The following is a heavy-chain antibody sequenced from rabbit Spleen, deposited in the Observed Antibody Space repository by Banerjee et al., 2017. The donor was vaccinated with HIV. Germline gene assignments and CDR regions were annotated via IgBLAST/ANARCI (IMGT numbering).Heavy chain of an antibody. V-gene: IGHV1S40*01. D-gene: IGHD8-1*01. CDR1: GFSFNGNYY. Sequence: QSLEESGGDLVKPGASLTLTCVASGFSFNGNYYMCWVRRAPGKGLEWIACIYGGSSGTTYYATWAKGRFTISKTSSTTVTLQMTSLTAADTATYFCARDTGTSFSSYGMDLWGPGTLVTVS. CDR3: ARDTGTSFSSYGMDL. J-gene: IGHJ6*01. CDR2: IYGGSSGTT.